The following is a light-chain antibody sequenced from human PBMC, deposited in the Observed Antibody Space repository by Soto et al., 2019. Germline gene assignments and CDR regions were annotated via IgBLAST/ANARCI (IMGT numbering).Light chain of an antibody. Sequence: QAVLIQPPSASGTPGQRVTVSCSGSSSNIGNNYVYWFQQLPGAAPKLLIYRDSERPSGVPDRISGSKSGTSASLAISGLQSEDEAVYYCATWEDNLTARVFGGGTKLTVL. CDR1: SSNIGNNY. CDR3: ATWEDNLTARV. J-gene: IGLJ3*02. V-gene: IGLV1-47*01. CDR2: RDS.